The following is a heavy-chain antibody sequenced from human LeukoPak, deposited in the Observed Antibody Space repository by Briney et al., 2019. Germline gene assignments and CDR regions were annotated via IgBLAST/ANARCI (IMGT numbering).Heavy chain of an antibody. D-gene: IGHD2-2*01. CDR1: GGSISSYY. CDR2: IYYSGST. J-gene: IGHJ4*02. Sequence: SETLSLTCTVSGGSISSYYWSWIRQPPGKGLEWIGYIYYSGSTNYNPSLKSRVTISVDTSKNQFSLRLSSVTAADTAVYYCAREGRYCSSTSCLSNFDYWGQGTLVTVSS. V-gene: IGHV4-59*01. CDR3: AREGRYCSSTSCLSNFDY.